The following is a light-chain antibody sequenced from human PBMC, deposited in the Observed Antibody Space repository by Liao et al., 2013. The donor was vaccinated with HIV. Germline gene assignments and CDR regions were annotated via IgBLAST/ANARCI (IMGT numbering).Light chain of an antibody. CDR1: ALGDKS. Sequence: SYELTQPPSVSVSPGQTATITCSGDALGDKSPSWYQQRPGQPPVVVIYYDSDRPTGIPERFSGSNSGNTATLTISRVEAGDEADFYCQIWDSNNDLPVFGGGTKLTVL. V-gene: IGLV3-1*01. CDR3: QIWDSNNDLPV. J-gene: IGLJ3*02. CDR2: YDS.